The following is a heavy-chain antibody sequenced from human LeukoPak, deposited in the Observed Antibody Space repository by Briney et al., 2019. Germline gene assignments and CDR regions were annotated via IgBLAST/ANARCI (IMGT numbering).Heavy chain of an antibody. Sequence: SETLSRNGTVSGGSISSYYWSWIRQPPGKGLEWIGYIYYSGSTNYNPSLKSRVTISVDTSKNQFSLKLSSVTPADTAVYYCARRGYSGIDYWGQGTLVTVSS. CDR2: IYYSGST. V-gene: IGHV4-59*08. J-gene: IGHJ4*02. CDR1: GGSISSYY. CDR3: ARRGYSGIDY. D-gene: IGHD5-12*01.